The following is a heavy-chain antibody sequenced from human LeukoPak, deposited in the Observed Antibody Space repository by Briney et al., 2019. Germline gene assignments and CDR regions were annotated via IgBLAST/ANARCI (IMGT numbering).Heavy chain of an antibody. V-gene: IGHV1-2*02. Sequence: ASVKVSCRASGYTFTDYLIHWVRQAPGQGLEWMGWISPNSGDTNCAQKFQGRVTMTRDTSITTAYMEVNSLRSDDTAVYYCARDRATYGPEYDDWGQGTLVTVSS. CDR2: ISPNSGDT. D-gene: IGHD3-10*01. J-gene: IGHJ4*02. CDR3: ARDRATYGPEYDD. CDR1: GYTFTDYL.